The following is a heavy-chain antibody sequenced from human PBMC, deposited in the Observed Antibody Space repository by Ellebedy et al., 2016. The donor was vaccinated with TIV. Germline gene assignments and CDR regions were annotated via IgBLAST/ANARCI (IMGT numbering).Heavy chain of an antibody. D-gene: IGHD3-10*01. CDR1: GFSLTGSD. Sequence: GESLNISCAASGFSLTGSDLHWVRRRRGKGLEWVATSGAAGDTYYPDSVRGRFTISRESAKNSFYLQMNSLTAGDTAVYYCARGGPGGDNWYFGLWGRGTQVTVSS. CDR2: SGAAGDT. CDR3: ARGGPGGDNWYFGL. V-gene: IGHV3-13*01. J-gene: IGHJ2*01.